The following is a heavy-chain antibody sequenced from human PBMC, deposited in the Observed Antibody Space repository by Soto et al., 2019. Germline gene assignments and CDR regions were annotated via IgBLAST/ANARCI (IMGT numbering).Heavy chain of an antibody. CDR2: IIPIFGTA. CDR1: GGTFSSYA. CDR3: ARDWSGQQLLGLWPPKQRKGNWFDP. J-gene: IGHJ5*02. D-gene: IGHD6-13*01. V-gene: IGHV1-69*01. Sequence: QVQLVQSGAEVKKPGSSVKVSCKASGGTFSSYAISWVRQAPGQGLEWMGGIIPIFGTANYAQKFQGRVTITADESTSTAYMELSSLRSEDTSVYYCARDWSGQQLLGLWPPKQRKGNWFDPWGQGTLVTVSS.